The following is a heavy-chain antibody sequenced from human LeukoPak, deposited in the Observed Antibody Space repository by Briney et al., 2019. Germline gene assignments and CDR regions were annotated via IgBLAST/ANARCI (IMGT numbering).Heavy chain of an antibody. CDR2: IYYSGST. D-gene: IGHD2-21*02. CDR3: ARVVTRSYWYFDL. Sequence: SETLSLTCTVSGGSISSYYWSWIRQPPGKGLEWIGYIYYSGSTNYNPSLESRVTISVDTSKNQFSLKLSSVTAADTAVYYCARVVTRSYWYFDLWGRGTLVTVSS. J-gene: IGHJ2*01. CDR1: GGSISSYY. V-gene: IGHV4-59*01.